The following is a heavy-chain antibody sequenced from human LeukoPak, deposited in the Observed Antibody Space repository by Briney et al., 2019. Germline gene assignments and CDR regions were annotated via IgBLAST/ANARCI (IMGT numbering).Heavy chain of an antibody. CDR3: AREGTGYDILTGYTGVRLPFDY. CDR2: ISSSSSYI. J-gene: IGHJ4*02. Sequence: ETLSLTCTVSGGSISSSSYYCGWVRQAPGKGLEWVPSISSSSSYIYYADSVKGRFTIYRDNAKKSLYLQMNSLRAEDTAVYYCAREGTGYDILTGYTGVRLPFDYWGQGTLVTVSS. CDR1: GGSISSSS. V-gene: IGHV3-21*01. D-gene: IGHD3-9*01.